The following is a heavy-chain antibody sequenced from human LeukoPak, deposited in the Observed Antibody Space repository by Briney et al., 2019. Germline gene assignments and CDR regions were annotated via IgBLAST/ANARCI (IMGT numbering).Heavy chain of an antibody. J-gene: IGHJ6*03. D-gene: IGHD3-3*01. CDR1: GYTFTSYG. V-gene: IGHV1-18*01. CDR3: ARVYSVTIFGVDYYYYYYMDV. Sequence: ASVKVSCKASGYTFTSYGISWVRQAPGQGLEWMGWISAYNGNTNYAQKLQGGVTMTTDTSTSTAYMELRSLRSDDTAVYYCARVYSVTIFGVDYYYYYYMDVWGKGTTVTVSS. CDR2: ISAYNGNT.